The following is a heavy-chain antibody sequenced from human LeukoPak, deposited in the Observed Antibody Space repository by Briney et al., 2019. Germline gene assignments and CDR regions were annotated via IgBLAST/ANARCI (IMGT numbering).Heavy chain of an antibody. Sequence: SETLSLTCTVSGGSTSSYYWSWIRQPPGKGLEWIGYIYYSGSTNYNPSLKSRVTISVDTSKNQFSLKLNSVTAADTAVYYCARGRLNKYCSSTSCYGVLIDYFDYWGQGTLVTVSS. V-gene: IGHV4-59*01. CDR3: ARGRLNKYCSSTSCYGVLIDYFDY. J-gene: IGHJ4*02. CDR2: IYYSGST. D-gene: IGHD2-2*01. CDR1: GGSTSSYY.